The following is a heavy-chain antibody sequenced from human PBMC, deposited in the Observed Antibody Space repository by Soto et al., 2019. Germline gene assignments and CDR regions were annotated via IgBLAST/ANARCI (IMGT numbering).Heavy chain of an antibody. CDR3: ARHDNDFWSGYYTGTWFDP. Sequence: SETLSLTCTVSGGSISSYYWSWIRQPPGKGLEWIGYIYCSGSTNYNPSLKSRVTISVDTSKNQFSLKLSSVTAADTAVYYCARHDNDFWSGYYTGTWFDPWGQGTLVTVSS. CDR2: IYCSGST. J-gene: IGHJ5*02. V-gene: IGHV4-59*08. CDR1: GGSISSYY. D-gene: IGHD3-3*01.